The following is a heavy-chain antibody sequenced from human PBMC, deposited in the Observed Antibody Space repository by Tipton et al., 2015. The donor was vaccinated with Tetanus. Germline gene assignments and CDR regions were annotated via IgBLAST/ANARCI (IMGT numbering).Heavy chain of an antibody. CDR3: ARGHSPLYNWNFGYFDF. CDR2: IFPQFGTS. D-gene: IGHD1-7*01. J-gene: IGHJ4*02. CDR1: GGTFNTYA. V-gene: IGHV1-69*06. Sequence: QLVQSGPEVKKPGSSVRVSCKTSGGTFNTYAISWVRQAPGQGLEWMGGIFPQFGTSNYAPKFQDRVTMTADTSTGTVYMDLRSLRSDDTAVYFCARGHSPLYNWNFGYFDFWGQGTLVTASS.